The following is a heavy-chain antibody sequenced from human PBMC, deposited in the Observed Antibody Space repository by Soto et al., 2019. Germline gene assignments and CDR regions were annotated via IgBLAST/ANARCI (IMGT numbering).Heavy chain of an antibody. D-gene: IGHD6-6*01. CDR3: ARATKVSGSSQTRPDF. Sequence: SXTCSIYSGSFSGNYLSWIRQPPGKGLEWIGEISQSGNTNYSPSLKSRVSISIDTSKKQFSLNLASVSAADTAVYYCARATKVSGSSQTRPDFWGQGTLVTVSS. J-gene: IGHJ4*02. CDR1: SGSFSGNY. CDR2: ISQSGNT. V-gene: IGHV4-34*01.